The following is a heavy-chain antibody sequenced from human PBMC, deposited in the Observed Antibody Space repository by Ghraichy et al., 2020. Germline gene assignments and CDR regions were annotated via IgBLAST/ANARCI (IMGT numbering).Heavy chain of an antibody. V-gene: IGHV3-9*03. CDR2: GSWNSGTL. D-gene: IGHD5-18*01. Sequence: GGSLRLSCTAFGFTFDDYAMHWVRQAAGKGLEWVSSGSWNSGTLDYADSVKGRFTISRDNAKNSLYLQMNSLRPEDMALYYCAKGQHSYGLSGIDVWGQGTTVTVSS. CDR3: AKGQHSYGLSGIDV. J-gene: IGHJ6*02. CDR1: GFTFDDYA.